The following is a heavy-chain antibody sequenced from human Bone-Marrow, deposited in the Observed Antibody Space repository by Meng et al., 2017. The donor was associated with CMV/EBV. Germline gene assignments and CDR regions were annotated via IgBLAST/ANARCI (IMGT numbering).Heavy chain of an antibody. Sequence: GGSRRPSSAASGFTFSSYAMSWVRQAPGKGMEWVSSNSSSRNYTYNADSVKGRFTNYRDKSKNTMYLQMNSLSGEDTAVYYCARAYWEAGWLDPWGQGTLVTVSS. CDR1: GFTFSSYA. CDR2: NSSSRNYT. D-gene: IGHD1-26*01. V-gene: IGHV3-21*04. J-gene: IGHJ5*02. CDR3: ARAYWEAGWLDP.